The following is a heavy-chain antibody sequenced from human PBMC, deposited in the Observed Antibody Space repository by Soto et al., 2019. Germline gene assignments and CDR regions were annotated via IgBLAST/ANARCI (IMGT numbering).Heavy chain of an antibody. CDR2: ISSSSSYI. J-gene: IGHJ5*02. CDR1: GFTFSSYS. CDR3: ARMMMGATAWFDP. Sequence: PGGSLRLSCAASGFTFSSYSMNWVRQAPGKGLEWVSSISSSSSYIYYADSAKGRFTISRDNAKNSLYLQMNSLRAEDTAVYYCARMMMGATAWFDPWGQGTLVTVSS. D-gene: IGHD1-26*01. V-gene: IGHV3-21*01.